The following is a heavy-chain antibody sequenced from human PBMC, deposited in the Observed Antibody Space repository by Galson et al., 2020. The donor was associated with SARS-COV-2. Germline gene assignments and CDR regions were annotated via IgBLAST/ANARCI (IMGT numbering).Heavy chain of an antibody. CDR2: IYSGGSP. Sequence: TGGSLRLSCAASGLTVSSNYLRWVRQAPGKGLEWVSVIYSGGSPYYADSVKGRFTISRDNSKNTLYLQMNSLRAEDTAVYYCARDPLNYDFWSGYYTGGSGAFDIWGQGTMVTVSS. D-gene: IGHD3-3*01. V-gene: IGHV3-66*01. CDR3: ARDPLNYDFWSGYYTGGSGAFDI. J-gene: IGHJ3*02. CDR1: GLTVSSNY.